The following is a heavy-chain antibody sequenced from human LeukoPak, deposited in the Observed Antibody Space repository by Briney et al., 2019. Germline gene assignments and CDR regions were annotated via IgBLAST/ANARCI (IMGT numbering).Heavy chain of an antibody. CDR1: GYTFTGYY. CDR3: ARGTPKRNWFDP. Sequence: ASVKVSCKASGYTFTGYYMHWVRQAPGQGLEWMGRINPNSGNTGYAQKFQGRVTITRNTSISTAYMELSSLRSEDTAVYYCARGTPKRNWFDPWGQGTLVTVSS. CDR2: INPNSGNT. V-gene: IGHV1-8*03. D-gene: IGHD1-1*01. J-gene: IGHJ5*02.